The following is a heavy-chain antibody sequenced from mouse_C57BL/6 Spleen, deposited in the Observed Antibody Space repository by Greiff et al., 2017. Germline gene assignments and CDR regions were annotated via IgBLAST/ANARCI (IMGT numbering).Heavy chain of an antibody. D-gene: IGHD2-3*01. V-gene: IGHV1-64*01. J-gene: IGHJ1*03. CDR3: ARPFYDGYLYWYFDV. CDR2: IHPNSGST. CDR1: GYTFTSYW. Sequence: QVQLQQPGAELVKPGASVKLSCKASGYTFTSYWMHWVKQRPGQGLAWIGMIHPNSGSTNSNEKFKSKATLTVAKSSSTAYMQLSSLTSEDSAVYYCARPFYDGYLYWYFDVWGTGTTVTVAS.